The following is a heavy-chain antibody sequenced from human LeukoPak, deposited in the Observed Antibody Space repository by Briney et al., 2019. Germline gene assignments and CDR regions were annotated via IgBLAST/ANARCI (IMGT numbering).Heavy chain of an antibody. CDR1: GFTFSDSA. CDR2: IRSKAKSYAT. CDR3: THYYDGSGYYGAFDS. Sequence: GGSLRLSCAASGFTFSDSAVHWVRQASGKGLEWVGRIRSKAKSYATAYAASVKGRFTISRDDSETTAYLQMNSLKTEDTAVYYCTHYYDGSGYYGAFDSWGQGTMVTVSS. J-gene: IGHJ3*02. V-gene: IGHV3-73*01. D-gene: IGHD3-22*01.